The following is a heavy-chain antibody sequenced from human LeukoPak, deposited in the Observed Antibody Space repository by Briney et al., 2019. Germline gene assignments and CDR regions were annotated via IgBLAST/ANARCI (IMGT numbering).Heavy chain of an antibody. D-gene: IGHD2-2*01. J-gene: IGHJ4*02. CDR2: IYYSGST. Sequence: SETLSLTCTVSGGSISSYYWSWIRQPPGKGLEWIGYIYYSGSTNYNPSLKSRVTISVDTSKNQFSLKLSSVTAADTAVYYCARARRVPRVDYWGQGTLVTVSS. CDR3: ARARRVPRVDY. V-gene: IGHV4-59*01. CDR1: GGSISSYY.